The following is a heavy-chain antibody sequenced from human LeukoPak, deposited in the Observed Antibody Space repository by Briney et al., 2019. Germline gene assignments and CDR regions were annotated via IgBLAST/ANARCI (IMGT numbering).Heavy chain of an antibody. J-gene: IGHJ5*02. CDR1: GGSISSSSYY. CDR3: ARHWRTYGSGSPWWFDP. CDR2: IYYSGST. D-gene: IGHD3-10*01. Sequence: SETLSLTCTVSGGSISSSSYYWGWIRQPPGKGLEWIGSIYYSGSTYYNPSLKSRVTISVDTSKNQFSLKLSSVTAADTAVYYCARHWRTYGSGSPWWFDPWGQGTLVTVSS. V-gene: IGHV4-39*01.